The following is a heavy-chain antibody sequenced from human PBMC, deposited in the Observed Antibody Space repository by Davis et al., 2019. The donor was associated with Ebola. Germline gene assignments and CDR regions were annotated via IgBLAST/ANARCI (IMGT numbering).Heavy chain of an antibody. CDR3: ASTYCGRDCYAYYFDY. J-gene: IGHJ4*02. D-gene: IGHD2-21*02. CDR2: ISTDGRTT. CDR1: GFTFSDFA. V-gene: IGHV3-64*01. Sequence: LSLTCAASGFTFSDFAMNWVRQAPGKGLEYVATISTDGRTTYYAKSVKGRFTITRDNSKKTLYLQMGSLRPEDMAVYYCASTYCGRDCYAYYFDYWGRGTRVTVSS.